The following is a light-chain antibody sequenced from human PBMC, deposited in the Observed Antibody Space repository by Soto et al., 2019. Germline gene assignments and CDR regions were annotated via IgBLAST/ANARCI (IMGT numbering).Light chain of an antibody. V-gene: IGLV2-14*01. Sequence: QSALTQPASVSGSPGQSITLSCTGTSSDIGGYDYVSWYQQYPGKVPKLMIYDVTNRASGVPSRFSASKSGDTASLTISGLQAEDEADYYCSSYTSTSTLVVFGGGTKLTVL. CDR1: SSDIGGYDY. CDR3: SSYTSTSTLVV. J-gene: IGLJ2*01. CDR2: DVT.